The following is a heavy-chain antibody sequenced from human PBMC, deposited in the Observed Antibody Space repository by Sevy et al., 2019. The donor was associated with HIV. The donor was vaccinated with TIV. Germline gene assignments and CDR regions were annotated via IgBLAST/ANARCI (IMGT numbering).Heavy chain of an antibody. CDR2: IKSRPDGGAT. CDR1: GFTFSYAW. V-gene: IGHV3-15*01. J-gene: IGHJ6*02. D-gene: IGHD1-7*01. Sequence: GGSLRLSCVASGFTFSYAWMSWVRQAPGKGLEWVGRIKSRPDGGATDYAAPVKGRFTISREDSKNTRYLQMNSLKTDDTDVYYCSTDPIMELLGTDGMDVWGQGTTVTVSS. CDR3: STDPIMELLGTDGMDV.